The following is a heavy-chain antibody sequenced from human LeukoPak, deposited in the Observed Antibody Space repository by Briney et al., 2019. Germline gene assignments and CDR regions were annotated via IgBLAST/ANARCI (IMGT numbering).Heavy chain of an antibody. D-gene: IGHD6-19*01. V-gene: IGHV4-34*01. J-gene: IGHJ4*02. Sequence: SETLSLTCAVYGGSFSGYYWSWIRQPPGKGLEWIGEINHSGSTNYNPSLKSRVTISVDTSKNQFSLKLSSVTAADTAVYYCARGDPHIAVAADWGQGTLVTVSS. CDR1: GGSFSGYY. CDR3: ARGDPHIAVAAD. CDR2: INHSGST.